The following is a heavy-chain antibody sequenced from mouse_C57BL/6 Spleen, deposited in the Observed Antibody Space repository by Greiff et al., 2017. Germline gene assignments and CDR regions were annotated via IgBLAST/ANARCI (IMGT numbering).Heavy chain of an antibody. Sequence: QVQLQQSGAELVKPGASVKLSCKASGYTFTEYTIHWVKQRSGQGLEWIGWIYPGSGSIKYNEKFKDKATLTADKSSSPVYMELSRLTSEDSAVYFCARHSRYYYGSSSAGFAYWGQGTLVTVSA. CDR3: ARHSRYYYGSSSAGFAY. J-gene: IGHJ3*01. D-gene: IGHD1-1*01. CDR1: GYTFTEYT. V-gene: IGHV1-62-2*01. CDR2: IYPGSGSI.